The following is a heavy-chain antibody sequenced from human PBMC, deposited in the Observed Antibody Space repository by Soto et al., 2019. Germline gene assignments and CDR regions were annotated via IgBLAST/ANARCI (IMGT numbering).Heavy chain of an antibody. CDR1: GDSVSSNSAA. CDR2: TYYRSKWYN. V-gene: IGHV6-1*01. Sequence: SATLSLTCAISGDSVSSNSAAWNWIRQSPSRGLEWLGRTYYRSKWYNDYAVSVKSRITINPDTSKNQFSLQLNSVTPEDRAVYYSARDLYSDRYYYSCGMDVCGPGTPVPVSS. J-gene: IGHJ6*02. CDR3: ARDLYSDRYYYSCGMDV. D-gene: IGHD5-18*01.